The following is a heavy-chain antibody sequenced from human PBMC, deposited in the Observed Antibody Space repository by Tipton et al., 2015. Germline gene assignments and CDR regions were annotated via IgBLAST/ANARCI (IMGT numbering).Heavy chain of an antibody. CDR1: GFTFSSYR. V-gene: IGHV3-21*04. Sequence: SLRLSCAASGFTFSSYRLNWVRQAPGKGLEWVSSISTRSTYKYYADSVRGRFTISRDNAKNSLYLQMDSLRAEDTAVYYCSRDRDLDVNASTYWGQGTLVTVSS. J-gene: IGHJ4*02. CDR2: ISTRSTYK. D-gene: IGHD3-16*01. CDR3: SRDRDLDVNASTY.